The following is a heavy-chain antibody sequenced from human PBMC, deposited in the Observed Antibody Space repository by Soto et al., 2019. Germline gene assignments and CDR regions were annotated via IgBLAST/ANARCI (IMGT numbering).Heavy chain of an antibody. CDR2: IGPESGAT. CDR3: GRGRSGQIVVFY. D-gene: IGHD5-12*01. J-gene: IGHJ4*02. Sequence: ASVKVSCKASGYTFSGHYIHWVRQAPEQGPEWMGEIGPESGATRYARKFQGRVTMTREMSITTVYMELTNLSPDDTAVYYCGRGRSGQIVVFYWGQGTLVTVSS. CDR1: GYTFSGHY. V-gene: IGHV1-2*02.